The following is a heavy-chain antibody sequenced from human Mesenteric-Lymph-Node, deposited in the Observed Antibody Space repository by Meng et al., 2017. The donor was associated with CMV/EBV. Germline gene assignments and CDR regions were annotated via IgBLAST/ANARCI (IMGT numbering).Heavy chain of an antibody. Sequence: GGSLRLSCAASGFTFSSYAMSWVRQAPGKGLEWVSGISGSSGNTYYADSVKGRFTISRDNAKNSLYLQMNSLRAEDTAVYYCARRIYDSSGLDYWGPGTLVTVSS. V-gene: IGHV3-23*01. CDR2: ISGSSGNT. J-gene: IGHJ4*02. CDR3: ARRIYDSSGLDY. CDR1: GFTFSSYA. D-gene: IGHD3-22*01.